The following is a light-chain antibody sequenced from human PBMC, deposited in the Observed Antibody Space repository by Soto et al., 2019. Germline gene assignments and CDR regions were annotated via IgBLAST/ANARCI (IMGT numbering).Light chain of an antibody. V-gene: IGKV3-20*01. CDR1: QSVSSSY. CDR3: QQYGSSPYT. CDR2: GAS. J-gene: IGKJ2*01. Sequence: EIVLTQSPGTLSLSPGERATLSCRASQSVSSSYLAWYQQKPGQAPRLLIYGASHRATGIPDRFSGSGSGTDLTLTISRLEPEDFAVYYCQQYGSSPYTFGQGTKLEIK.